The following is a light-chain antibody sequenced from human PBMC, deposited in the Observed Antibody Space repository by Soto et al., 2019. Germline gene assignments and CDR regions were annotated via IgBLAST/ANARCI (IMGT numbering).Light chain of an antibody. J-gene: IGKJ4*01. CDR3: QQRSDWLT. Sequence: EIVLTQSPATLSLSPGERATLSCRASQSVSTALAWYQQKPGQAPRLLIYDASIRATGIPARFSGSGSGTDFTLTISSLQPEEFAVYYCQQRSDWLTFGGGTKVEIK. CDR1: QSVSTA. CDR2: DAS. V-gene: IGKV3-11*01.